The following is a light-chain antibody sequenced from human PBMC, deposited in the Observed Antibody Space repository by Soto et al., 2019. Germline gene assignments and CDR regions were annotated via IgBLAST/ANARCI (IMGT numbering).Light chain of an antibody. CDR3: QQYNDWPPYT. CDR2: GAS. J-gene: IGKJ2*01. V-gene: IGKV3-15*01. CDR1: QSVSSN. Sequence: EIVMTQSPATLSVSPGDRATPSCRASQSVSSNLAWYQQKPGQAPRLLIYGASTRATGIPARFSGSGSGTDFTLTISSLQSEDFAVYYCQQYNDWPPYTFGQGTNLEIK.